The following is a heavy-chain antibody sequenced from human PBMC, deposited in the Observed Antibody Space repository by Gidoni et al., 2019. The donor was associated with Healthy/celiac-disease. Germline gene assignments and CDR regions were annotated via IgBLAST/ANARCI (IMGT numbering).Heavy chain of an antibody. CDR2: IKQDGSEK. CDR1: GFTLSSHW. Sequence: EVQLVESGGGLVQPGGSLRLSCAASGFTLSSHWMGWASQAPGKGLEWVANIKQDGSEKYYVDSVKGRFTISRDNAKNSLYLQMNSLRAEDTAVYYCARGGGDFWSGSSNWFDPWGQGTLVTVSS. CDR3: ARGGGDFWSGSSNWFDP. D-gene: IGHD3-3*01. V-gene: IGHV3-7*03. J-gene: IGHJ5*02.